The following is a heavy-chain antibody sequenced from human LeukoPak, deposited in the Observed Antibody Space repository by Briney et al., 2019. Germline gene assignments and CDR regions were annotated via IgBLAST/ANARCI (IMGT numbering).Heavy chain of an antibody. CDR2: INPNSSGT. CDR3: ARDVGLGGYDLGANFDY. V-gene: IGHV1-2*02. CDR1: GYTFTGYY. J-gene: IGHJ4*02. D-gene: IGHD5-12*01. Sequence: ASVKVSCKASGYTFTGYYMHWVRQAPGQGLEWMGWINPNSSGTNYAQKFQGRVTMTRDTSISTAYMELSRLRSDDTAVYYCARDVGLGGYDLGANFDYWGQGTLVTVSS.